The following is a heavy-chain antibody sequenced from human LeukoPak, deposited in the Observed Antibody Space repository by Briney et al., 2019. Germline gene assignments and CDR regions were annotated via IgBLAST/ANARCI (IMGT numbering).Heavy chain of an antibody. D-gene: IGHD2-2*02. CDR3: TRGLYTHGYYYYYMDV. Sequence: GGFLRLSCTASGFTFGDYAMSWFRQAPGKGLEWIGFIRSKAYGGTTEYAASVKGRFTISRDDSKSIAYLQMNRLKTKDTAVYYCTRGLYTHGYYYYYMDVWGKGTTVTVSS. V-gene: IGHV3-49*03. J-gene: IGHJ6*03. CDR2: IRSKAYGGTT. CDR1: GFTFGDYA.